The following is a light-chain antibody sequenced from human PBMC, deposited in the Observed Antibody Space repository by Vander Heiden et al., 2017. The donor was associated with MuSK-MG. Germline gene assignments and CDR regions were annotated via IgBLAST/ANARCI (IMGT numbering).Light chain of an antibody. CDR2: DTS. V-gene: IGKV3-11*01. CDR1: QSVNNY. Sequence: EIVLTQFPATLSLSPGNRATLSCRTNQSVNNYLAWYQQRPGHSPRLIIYDTSKRAADIPARFSGSGSETDFTLTISSLEPEDFAVYYCQQRDKGPPRYTFGQGTRLEIK. J-gene: IGKJ2*01. CDR3: QQRDKGPPRYT.